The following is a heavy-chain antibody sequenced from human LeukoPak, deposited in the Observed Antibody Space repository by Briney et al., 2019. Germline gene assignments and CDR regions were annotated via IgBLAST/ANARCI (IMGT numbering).Heavy chain of an antibody. J-gene: IGHJ4*02. CDR3: ANGGGYYYYSSGYY. V-gene: IGHV3-30*18. D-gene: IGHD3-22*01. CDR2: ISYDGNNE. CDR1: GFTFIHYA. Sequence: GRSLRLSCAASGFTFIHYAMHWVRQAPGKGLEWVAVISYDGNNEFYADSVKGRFFISRDNSKNTLYLQMNSLRAEDTAVYYCANGGGYYYYSSGYYWGQGALVTVSS.